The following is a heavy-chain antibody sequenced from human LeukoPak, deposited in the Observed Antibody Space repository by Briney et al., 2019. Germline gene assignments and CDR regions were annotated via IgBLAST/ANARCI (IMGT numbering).Heavy chain of an antibody. CDR1: GFTFSSYG. CDR3: AKDWSGRIAVAGINDY. Sequence: PGGSLRLSCAASGFTFSSYGMHWVRQAPGKGLEWVAVISYDGSNKYYADSVKGRFTISRDNSKNTLYLQMNSLRAEDTAVYYCAKDWSGRIAVAGINDYWGQGTLVTVSS. CDR2: ISYDGSNK. V-gene: IGHV3-30*18. D-gene: IGHD6-19*01. J-gene: IGHJ4*02.